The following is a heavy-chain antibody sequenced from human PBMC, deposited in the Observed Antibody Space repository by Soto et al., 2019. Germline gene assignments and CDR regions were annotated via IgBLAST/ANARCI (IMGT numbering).Heavy chain of an antibody. V-gene: IGHV3-48*01. J-gene: IGHJ6*02. Sequence: GGSLRLSWGASGFTFNTYSMIWFRQAPGKGLEWLSYISSSSSTIHSADSVKGRFTVSRDNAKNSLYLQMNSLRGEDTAVYYCARGDYYGMDVWGQGTTVTVSS. CDR3: ARGDYYGMDV. CDR2: ISSSSSTI. CDR1: GFTFNTYS.